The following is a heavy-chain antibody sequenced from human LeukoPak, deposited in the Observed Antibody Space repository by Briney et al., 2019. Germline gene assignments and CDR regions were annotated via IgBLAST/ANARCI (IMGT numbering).Heavy chain of an antibody. J-gene: IGHJ5*02. CDR2: IYSSGST. V-gene: IGHV4-59*01. Sequence: SETLSLTCAVYGGSFSAYYWSWIRQPPGKGLEWVGYIYSSGSTNYNPSLKSRVTISLDTSKNQFSLKLSFVTAADTAVYYCARGVAAPGTGGLSWFDPWGQGTLVTVSS. CDR1: GGSFSAYY. CDR3: ARGVAAPGTGGLSWFDP. D-gene: IGHD6-13*01.